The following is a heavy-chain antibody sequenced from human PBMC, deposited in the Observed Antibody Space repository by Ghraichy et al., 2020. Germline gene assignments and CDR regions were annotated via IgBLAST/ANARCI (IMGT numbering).Heavy chain of an antibody. CDR2: MNPNSGNT. V-gene: IGHV1-8*01. D-gene: IGHD3-3*01. CDR3: ARGPGDFWSGYYSAYIGYYYYYGMDV. Sequence: ASVKVSCKASGYTFTSYDIKWVRQATGQGLEWMGWMNPNSGNTGYAQKFQGRVTMTRNTSISTAYMELSSLRSEDTAVYYCARGPGDFWSGYYSAYIGYYYYYGMDVWGQGTTVTVSS. CDR1: GYTFTSYD. J-gene: IGHJ6*02.